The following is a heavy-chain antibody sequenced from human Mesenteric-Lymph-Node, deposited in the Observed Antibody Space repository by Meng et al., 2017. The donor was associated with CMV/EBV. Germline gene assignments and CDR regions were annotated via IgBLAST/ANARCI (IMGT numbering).Heavy chain of an antibody. CDR3: ARGAVDSYDFWSGYYMYYFDY. CDR2: IDDSGGT. V-gene: IGHV4-59*01. Sequence: SETLSLTCAVSGGSISSYYWSWIRQPPGKGLEWIGYIDDSGGTNYNPSLKSRITISVDTSKNQFSLKLSSVTAADTAVYYCARGAVDSYDFWSGYYMYYFDYWGQGTLVTVSS. D-gene: IGHD3-3*01. CDR1: GGSISSYY. J-gene: IGHJ4*02.